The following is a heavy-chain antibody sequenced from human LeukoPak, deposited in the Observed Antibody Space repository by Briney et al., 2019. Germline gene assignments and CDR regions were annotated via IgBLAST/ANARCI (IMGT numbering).Heavy chain of an antibody. D-gene: IGHD6-13*01. CDR3: ATDRLYSSSWYVGFGWFDP. Sequence: ASVKVSCKVSGYTLTELSMHWVRQAPGKGLEWMGGFDPEDGETIYAQKFQGRVTMNEDTSTDTAYMELSSLRSEDTAVYYCATDRLYSSSWYVGFGWFDPWGQGTLVTVSS. CDR2: FDPEDGET. V-gene: IGHV1-24*01. CDR1: GYTLTELS. J-gene: IGHJ5*02.